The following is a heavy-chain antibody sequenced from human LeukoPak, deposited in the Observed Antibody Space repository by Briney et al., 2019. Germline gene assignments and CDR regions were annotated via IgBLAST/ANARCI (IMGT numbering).Heavy chain of an antibody. D-gene: IGHD2-15*01. Sequence: SVKVSCKASGGTFSSYAISWVRQAPGQGLEWMGGIIPIFGTANYAQKFQGRVTITTDESTSTAYMELSSLRSEGTAVYYCARGVLGYCSGGSCYLDYWGQGTLVTVSS. V-gene: IGHV1-69*05. J-gene: IGHJ4*02. CDR2: IIPIFGTA. CDR1: GGTFSSYA. CDR3: ARGVLGYCSGGSCYLDY.